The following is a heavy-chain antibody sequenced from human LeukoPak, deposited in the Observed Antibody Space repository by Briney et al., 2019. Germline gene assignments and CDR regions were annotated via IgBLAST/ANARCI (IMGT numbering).Heavy chain of an antibody. D-gene: IGHD3-9*01. Sequence: SVKVSCKASGGTFSSYAISWVRQAPGQGLKWMGGIIPIFGTANYAQKFQGRVTITADKSTSTAYMELSSLRSEDTAVYYCARESRGYDILTGKYHRGYYSYYMDVWGKGTTVTVSS. V-gene: IGHV1-69*06. CDR3: ARESRGYDILTGKYHRGYYSYYMDV. CDR1: GGTFSSYA. J-gene: IGHJ6*03. CDR2: IIPIFGTA.